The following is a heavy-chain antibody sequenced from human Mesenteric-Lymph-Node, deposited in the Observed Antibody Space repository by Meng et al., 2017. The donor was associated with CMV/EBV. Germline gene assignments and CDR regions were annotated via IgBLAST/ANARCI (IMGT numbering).Heavy chain of an antibody. CDR2: ISAYNGNT. D-gene: IGHD6-19*01. J-gene: IGHJ6*02. V-gene: IGHV1-18*04. CDR1: GYTFTTHD. Sequence: ASVKVSCKASGYTFTTHDVNWVRQAPGQGLEWMGWISAYNGNTNYAQKLQGRVTMTTDTSTSTAYMELRSLRSDDTAVYYCAREGQWLVTYYYYGMDVWGQGTTVTVSS. CDR3: AREGQWLVTYYYYGMDV.